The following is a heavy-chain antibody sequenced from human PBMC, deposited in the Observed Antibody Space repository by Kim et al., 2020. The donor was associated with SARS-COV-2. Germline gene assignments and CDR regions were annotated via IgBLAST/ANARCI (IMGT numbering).Heavy chain of an antibody. CDR2: LNTDTGSP. CDR3: ARVVVGGYRYIDS. V-gene: IGHV7-4-1*02. J-gene: IGHJ4*02. CDR1: GYTFTNHA. D-gene: IGHD3-16*02. Sequence: ASVKVSCKASGYTFTNHAINWVRQAPGRGLEWMGWLNTDTGSPTYAPDFTGRFVFSLDTSVSTAYLQIRSLEAEDTALDYCARVVVGGYRYIDSWGQGTL.